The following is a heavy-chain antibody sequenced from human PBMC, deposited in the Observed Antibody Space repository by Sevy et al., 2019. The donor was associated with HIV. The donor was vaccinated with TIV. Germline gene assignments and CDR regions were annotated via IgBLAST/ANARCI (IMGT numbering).Heavy chain of an antibody. V-gene: IGHV3-30-3*01. CDR1: GFTFSSYA. CDR2: ISYDGSNK. Sequence: GSLRLSCAASGFTFSSYAMHWVRQAPGKGLEWVAVISYDGSNKYYADSVKGRFTISRDNSKNTLYLQMNSLRAEDTAVYYCAREGSGYYFGYWGQGTLVTVSS. D-gene: IGHD3-22*01. CDR3: AREGSGYYFGY. J-gene: IGHJ4*02.